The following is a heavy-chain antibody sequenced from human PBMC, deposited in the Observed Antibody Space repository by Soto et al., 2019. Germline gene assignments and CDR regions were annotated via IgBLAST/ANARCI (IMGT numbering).Heavy chain of an antibody. J-gene: IGHJ5*02. V-gene: IGHV3-49*04. CDR1: GFTFGDYA. Sequence: GGSLRLSCTASGFTFGDYALSWVRQAPGKGLEWVGFIRSKGYGGTTEYAAYVKGRFTISRDESKSIAYLQMNSLKTEDTAVYYCTKVSLGRYSSSSAFDPWGQGTLVTVSS. CDR3: TKVSLGRYSSSSAFDP. D-gene: IGHD6-6*01. CDR2: IRSKGYGGTT.